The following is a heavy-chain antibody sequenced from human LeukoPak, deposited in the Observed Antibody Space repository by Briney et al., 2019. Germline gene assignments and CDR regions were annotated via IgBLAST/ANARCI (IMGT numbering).Heavy chain of an antibody. CDR3: ARHGGRYYGSGSPPHFDY. CDR2: INHSGST. D-gene: IGHD3-10*01. CDR1: GGSISSSSYY. V-gene: IGHV4-39*01. Sequence: SETLSLTCTVSGGSISSSSYYWGWIRQPPGKGLEWIGEINHSGSTNYNPSLKSRVTISVDTSKNQFSLKLSSVTAADTAVYYCARHGGRYYGSGSPPHFDYWGQGTLVTVSS. J-gene: IGHJ4*02.